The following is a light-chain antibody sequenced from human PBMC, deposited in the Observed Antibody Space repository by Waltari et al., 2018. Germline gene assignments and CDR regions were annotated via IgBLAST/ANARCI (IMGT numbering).Light chain of an antibody. V-gene: IGLV2-23*01. CDR3: FSYAGSNIYV. CDR2: EDN. J-gene: IGLJ1*01. Sequence: QSALTQPASVSGSPGQSITISCAGTSSGVGSYNLVSWYQQHPGRAPKPLIYEDNKRPSGVSSRFSGAKAGNTASRTISGLQTEDEAEYYCFSYAGSNIYVFASGTKVTGL. CDR1: SSGVGSYNL.